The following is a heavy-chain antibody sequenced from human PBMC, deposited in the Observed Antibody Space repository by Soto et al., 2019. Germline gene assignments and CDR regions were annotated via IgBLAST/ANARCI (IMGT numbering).Heavy chain of an antibody. D-gene: IGHD4-17*01. V-gene: IGHV3-30*03. J-gene: IGHJ4*02. CDR3: ARHIGDYGREFDK. Sequence: QVQVVESGGGVVQPGRSLRLSCAASGFTFRTYAMHWVRQAPGKGLEWVAVISHDGSNTDYGDSVKGRFTISRDNSKSTLSLQMNSLRPEDTALYYCARHIGDYGREFDKWGQGTLVTVSS. CDR2: ISHDGSNT. CDR1: GFTFRTYA.